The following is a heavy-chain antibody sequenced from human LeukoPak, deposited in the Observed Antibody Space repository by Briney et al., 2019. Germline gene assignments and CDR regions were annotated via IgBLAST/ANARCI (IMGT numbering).Heavy chain of an antibody. Sequence: PPETLSLTCAVYGGSFSGYYWSWIRQPPGKGLEWIGEINHSGSTNYNPSLKSRVTISVDTSKNQFSLKLSSVTAADTAVYYCARGPDPRVWGQGTLVTVSS. CDR1: GGSFSGYY. V-gene: IGHV4-34*01. CDR3: ARGPDPRV. CDR2: INHSGST. J-gene: IGHJ4*02.